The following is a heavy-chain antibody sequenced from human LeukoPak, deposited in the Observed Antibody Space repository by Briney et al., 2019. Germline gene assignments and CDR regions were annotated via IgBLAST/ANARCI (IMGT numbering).Heavy chain of an antibody. CDR3: ATDLSSYCGGGYCFPSY. CDR1: GFTFSNAW. J-gene: IGHJ4*02. D-gene: IGHD2-15*01. V-gene: IGHV3-15*01. Sequence: GGSLRLSCAASGFTFSNAWMSWVRQGPGKGLEWVGRIKSKPDGGTTDYAAPVKGRFTISRDDSKSTLYLQMNYLKTEDTAVYYCATDLSSYCGGGYCFPSYWGQGTRVTVSS. CDR2: IKSKPDGGTT.